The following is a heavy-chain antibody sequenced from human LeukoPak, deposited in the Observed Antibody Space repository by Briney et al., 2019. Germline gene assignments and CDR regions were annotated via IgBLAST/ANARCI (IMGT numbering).Heavy chain of an antibody. V-gene: IGHV3-21*06. Sequence: GGSLRLSCTASGLTFSTSGLNWDRQAPGKGLEWVASIGPTGSDRYHADSIKGRFTISRYNANNFLYLQMNSLRSEDTAVYYCATETNGRHYDYWGQGTLLTVSS. CDR1: GLTFSTSG. CDR2: IGPTGSDR. D-gene: IGHD1-14*01. J-gene: IGHJ4*02. CDR3: ATETNGRHYDY.